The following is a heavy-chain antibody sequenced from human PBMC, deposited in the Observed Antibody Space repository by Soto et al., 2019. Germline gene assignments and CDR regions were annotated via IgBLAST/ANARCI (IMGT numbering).Heavy chain of an antibody. D-gene: IGHD3-9*01. J-gene: IGHJ4*02. Sequence: SETLSLTCSVSVGSISSINYHWGWIRQSPGKGLEWIGSLYSSGQTYYKPSLESRVTISVDKSKNQFSLKLMSLSAADTAVYYCGRLEGLATISYYFDYWGQGALVTVSS. V-gene: IGHV4-39*01. CDR2: LYSSGQT. CDR3: GRLEGLATISYYFDY. CDR1: VGSISSINYH.